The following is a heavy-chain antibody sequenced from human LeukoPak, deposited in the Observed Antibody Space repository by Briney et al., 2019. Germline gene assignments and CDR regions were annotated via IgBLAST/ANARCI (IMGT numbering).Heavy chain of an antibody. V-gene: IGHV3-23*01. CDR3: AKDLRLTTAANWFDP. Sequence: GGSLRLSCSAYGFTFDSHAMSWVRQAPGKGLEWISGISYSGSNTYFADSVKGRFTISRDNSKNTLYLQMNSLRAEDTAVYYCAKDLRLTTAANWFDPWGQGTLVTVSS. CDR2: ISYSGSNT. D-gene: IGHD4-17*01. CDR1: GFTFDSHA. J-gene: IGHJ5*02.